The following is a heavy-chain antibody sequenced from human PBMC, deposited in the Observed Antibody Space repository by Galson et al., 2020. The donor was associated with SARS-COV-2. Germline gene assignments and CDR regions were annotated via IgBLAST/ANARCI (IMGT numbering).Heavy chain of an antibody. CDR1: GYTLTELS. CDR2: FDPEDGET. V-gene: IGHV1-24*01. J-gene: IGHJ6*03. Sequence: ASVKVSCKVSGYTLTELSMHWVRQAPGKGLEWMGGFDPEDGETIYAQKFQGRVTMTEDTSTDTAYMELSSLRSEDTAVYYGATLPAALNLYYYYMDVWGKGTTVTVSS. CDR3: ATLPAALNLYYYYMDV. D-gene: IGHD2-2*01.